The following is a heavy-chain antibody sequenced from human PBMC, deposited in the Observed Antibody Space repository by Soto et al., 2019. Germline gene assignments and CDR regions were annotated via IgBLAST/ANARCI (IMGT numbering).Heavy chain of an antibody. V-gene: IGHV3-23*01. CDR2: ISGNGVTT. J-gene: IGHJ4*02. D-gene: IGHD1-1*01. CDR3: ATQDLGGATGTT. Sequence: EVQLLESGGGLVQPGGSLRLSCAASGFTFSSYAMGWVRQAPGTGLEWVSLISGNGVTTYYADSVKGRFTISRDNSKSTLYLQMNSLRAEDTAVHYCATQDLGGATGTTWGQGTLVTVSS. CDR1: GFTFSSYA.